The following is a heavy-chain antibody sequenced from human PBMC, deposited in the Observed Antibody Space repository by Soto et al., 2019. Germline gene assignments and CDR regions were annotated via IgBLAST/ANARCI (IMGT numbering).Heavy chain of an antibody. Sequence: GEPLKISCRTSGYKFTSYWIAWVRQIPGKGLEWMGIIFPSDSDTRYSPSFQGQVTISADRSTSTVFLQWASLKASDTAVYFCARKDKSGYFNWFDPWGQGTLVTVSS. V-gene: IGHV5-51*01. CDR1: GYKFTSYW. J-gene: IGHJ5*02. CDR3: ARKDKSGYFNWFDP. D-gene: IGHD3-22*01. CDR2: IFPSDSDT.